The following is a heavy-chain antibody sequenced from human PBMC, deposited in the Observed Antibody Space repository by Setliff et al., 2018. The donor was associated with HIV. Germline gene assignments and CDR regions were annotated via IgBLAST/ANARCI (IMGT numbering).Heavy chain of an antibody. Sequence: ASVKVSCKASGYTFTSYYIHWVRQAPGQGLEWMGGIIPIFGTANYAQKFQGRVSMTRDTSTSTVYMDLSSLRSEDTAVYYCAWTQDGPGGNYFDHWGQGTLVTVSS. CDR3: AWTQDGPGGNYFDH. J-gene: IGHJ4*02. CDR1: GYTFTSYY. CDR2: IIPIFGTA. V-gene: IGHV1-46*01.